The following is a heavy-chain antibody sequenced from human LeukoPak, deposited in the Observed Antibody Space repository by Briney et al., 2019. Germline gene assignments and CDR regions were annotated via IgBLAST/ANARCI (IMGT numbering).Heavy chain of an antibody. Sequence: SETLSLTCTVSGGSISSYCWSWIRQPPAKGLEWIGYIYDSGSTNYNPSLKSRVTISVDTSKTQFSLKLSSVTAADTAVYYCAREVPPGTWGQGTLVTVSS. CDR1: GGSISSYC. V-gene: IGHV4-59*01. J-gene: IGHJ5*02. CDR2: IYDSGST. CDR3: AREVPPGT. D-gene: IGHD1-1*01.